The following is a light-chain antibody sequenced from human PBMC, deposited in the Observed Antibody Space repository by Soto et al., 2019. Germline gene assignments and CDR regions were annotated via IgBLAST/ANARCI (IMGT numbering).Light chain of an antibody. CDR2: AES. CDR1: QSISSY. Sequence: DIQMTQSPSSLSASVGARVTITCRASQSISSYFKWYQQKPGQAPKLLIYAESSLQRGVPSRFSGSGAGTDFTLTISSLQPEDFAPYYCQQSYSTPITFGQGTRLEL. J-gene: IGKJ5*01. V-gene: IGKV1-39*01. CDR3: QQSYSTPIT.